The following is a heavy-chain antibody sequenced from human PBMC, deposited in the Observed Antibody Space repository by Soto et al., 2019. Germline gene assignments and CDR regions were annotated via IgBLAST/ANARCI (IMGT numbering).Heavy chain of an antibody. CDR1: GDSVSTNSAT. V-gene: IGHV6-1*01. Sequence: QVQLQQSGPALVKPSQTLSLTCAISGDSVSTNSATWVCIRQSPSTGLEWLGRTYYRSKWYNDYAVSVKGRITINPGSSNNHFSLQLNSVTPDDSAGYCCARLLGNSWLDAWGQGALVTVSS. CDR2: TYYRSKWYN. D-gene: IGHD1-26*01. CDR3: ARLLGNSWLDA. J-gene: IGHJ5*02.